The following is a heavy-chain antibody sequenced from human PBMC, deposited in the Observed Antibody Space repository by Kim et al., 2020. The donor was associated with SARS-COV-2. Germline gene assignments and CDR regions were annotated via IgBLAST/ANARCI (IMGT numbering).Heavy chain of an antibody. J-gene: IGHJ4*02. V-gene: IGHV4-59*01. CDR2: IYYSGST. CDR1: GGSISSYY. CDR3: ARVGAVAGLDY. Sequence: SETLSLTCTVSGGSISSYYWSWIRQPPGKGLEWIGYIYYSGSTNYNPSLKSRVTISVDTSKNQFSLKLSSVTAADTAVYYCARVGAVAGLDYCGQGTLVTVSS. D-gene: IGHD6-19*01.